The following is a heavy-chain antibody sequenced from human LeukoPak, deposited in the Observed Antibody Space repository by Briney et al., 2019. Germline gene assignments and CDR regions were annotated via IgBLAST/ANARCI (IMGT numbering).Heavy chain of an antibody. D-gene: IGHD4-17*01. Sequence: PSETLSLTCTVSGYSISSAYYWGWIRQPPGKGLEWIGSIYHSGSTYYNPSLKSRVTISVDTSKNQFSLKLSSVTAADTAVYFCASSGDYGLIFAYWGQGVLVTVSS. J-gene: IGHJ4*02. CDR2: IYHSGST. CDR1: GYSISSAYY. V-gene: IGHV4-38-2*02. CDR3: ASSGDYGLIFAY.